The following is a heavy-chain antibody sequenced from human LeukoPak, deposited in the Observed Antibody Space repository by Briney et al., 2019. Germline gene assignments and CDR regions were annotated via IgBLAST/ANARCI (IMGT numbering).Heavy chain of an antibody. V-gene: IGHV1-69*13. Sequence: ASVKVSCTASGGTFSSYAISWARQAPGEGLEWMGGIIPIFGTANYAQKFEGRVTITADESTSTAYMELSSLRSEDTAVYYCARDIWFGELSYGMDVWGKGTTVTVSS. CDR3: ARDIWFGELSYGMDV. CDR2: IIPIFGTA. J-gene: IGHJ6*04. D-gene: IGHD3-10*01. CDR1: GGTFSSYA.